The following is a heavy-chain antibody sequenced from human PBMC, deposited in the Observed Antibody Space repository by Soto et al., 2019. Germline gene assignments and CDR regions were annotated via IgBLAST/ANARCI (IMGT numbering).Heavy chain of an antibody. CDR3: ARVGPSGYADY. CDR2: IYSGASA. Sequence: AGGSLRLSCVASGFPVSYNYMTWVRQAPGKGLEWVSIIYSGASAYYADSVRGRFIISRDNSKNTLYLQMYGLRAGDTAVYYCARVGPSGYADYWGQGTLVTVYS. D-gene: IGHD3-22*01. J-gene: IGHJ4*02. V-gene: IGHV3-53*01. CDR1: GFPVSYNY.